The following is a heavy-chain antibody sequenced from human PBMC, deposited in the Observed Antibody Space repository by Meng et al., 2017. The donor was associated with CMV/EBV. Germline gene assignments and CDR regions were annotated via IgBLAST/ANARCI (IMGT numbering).Heavy chain of an antibody. V-gene: IGHV4-31*03. J-gene: IGHJ4*02. CDR3: ARGQVDRLSFDY. CDR1: GGSISSSSYY. Sequence: SETLSLTCTVSGGSISSSSYYWGWIRQHPGKGLEWIGYIYYSGSTYYNPSLKSRVTISVDTSKNQFSLKPSSVTAADTAVYYCARGQVDRLSFDYWGQGTLVTVSS. D-gene: IGHD3/OR15-3a*01. CDR2: IYYSGST.